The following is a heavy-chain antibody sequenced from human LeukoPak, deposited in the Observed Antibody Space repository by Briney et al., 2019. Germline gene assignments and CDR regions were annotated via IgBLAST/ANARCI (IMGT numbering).Heavy chain of an antibody. CDR1: GFTFSDHY. D-gene: IGHD1-14*01. CDR3: ARAVGNGFDF. J-gene: IGHJ3*01. CDR2: TGNKANSYTT. Sequence: GGSLRLSCAASGFTFSDHYMDWVRQAPGKGLEWVGRTGNKANSYTTEYAASVKGRFTISRDDSKNSLYLQMNSLKTEDTAVYYCARAVGNGFDFWGQGTMVTVSS. V-gene: IGHV3-72*01.